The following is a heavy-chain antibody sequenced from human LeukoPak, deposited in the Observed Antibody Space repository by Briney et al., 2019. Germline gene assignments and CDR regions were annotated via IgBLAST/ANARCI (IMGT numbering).Heavy chain of an antibody. V-gene: IGHV3-74*01. CDR2: INSDGSST. CDR1: GFTFSSYW. D-gene: IGHD6-19*01. CDR3: ARVFSGWYFYFDN. J-gene: IGHJ4*02. Sequence: GSLRLSCAASGFTFSSYWMHWVRQAPGTGLVWVSRINSDGSSTTYADSVKGRFTISRDNAKNTLYLQMNSLRAEGTGVYFCARVFSGWYFYFDNWGQGTLVTVSS.